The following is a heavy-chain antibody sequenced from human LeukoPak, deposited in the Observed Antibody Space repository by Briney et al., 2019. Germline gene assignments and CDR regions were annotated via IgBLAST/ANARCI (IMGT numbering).Heavy chain of an antibody. D-gene: IGHD6-19*01. CDR2: ISSSSSYI. CDR1: GFTFSSYS. Sequence: GGSLRLSCAASGFTFSSYSMNWVRQAPGKELEWVSSISSSSSYIYYADSVKGRFTISRDNAKNSLYLQMNSLRAEDTAVYYCARPLVSSGWENDAFDIWGQGTMVTVSS. V-gene: IGHV3-21*01. CDR3: ARPLVSSGWENDAFDI. J-gene: IGHJ3*02.